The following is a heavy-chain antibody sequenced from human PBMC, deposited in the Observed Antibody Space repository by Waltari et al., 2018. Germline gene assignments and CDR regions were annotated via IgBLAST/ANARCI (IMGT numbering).Heavy chain of an antibody. V-gene: IGHV3-73*01. Sequence: EVQVVESGGGLVQPGGSLKLSCATSGFTFSGSTIHGVRQTSGKGLEWIGRIRRKPNKYATRYTASVEGRFTISRDDSENTAYLQMSSLMTEDTAVYYCTGGAVTGTDFWGQGTLVTVSS. CDR1: GFTFSGST. D-gene: IGHD6-13*01. CDR3: TGGAVTGTDF. J-gene: IGHJ4*02. CDR2: IRRKPNKYAT.